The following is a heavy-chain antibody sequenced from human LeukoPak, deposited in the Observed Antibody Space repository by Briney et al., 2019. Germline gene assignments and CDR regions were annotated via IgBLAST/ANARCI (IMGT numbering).Heavy chain of an antibody. J-gene: IGHJ4*02. CDR2: IHRNGST. CDR1: GGSISSRSYS. CDR3: ARTYSSTWPGLYFDH. D-gene: IGHD2-2*01. Sequence: SETLSLTCTVSGGSISSRSYSWGWIRQSPGKGLEWVGKIHRNGSTSPNPSLRSLFTMPIDTAKKQFSLKLSSVTAADTAVYYCARTYSSTWPGLYFDHWGQGTLVTVSS. V-gene: IGHV4-39*01.